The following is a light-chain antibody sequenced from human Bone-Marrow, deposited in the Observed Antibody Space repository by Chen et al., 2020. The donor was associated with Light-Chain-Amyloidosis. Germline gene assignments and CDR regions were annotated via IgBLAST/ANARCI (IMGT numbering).Light chain of an antibody. CDR2: RDT. CDR3: QSADSSGTYEVI. CDR1: DLPTKY. Sequence: YELPPPPSVSVSPGQTPRITCSGDDLPTKYAYWYQQKPGQAPVLVIHRDTERPSGISDRFSGSSSGTTATLTISGVQAEDEADYHCQSADSSGTYEVIFGGGTKLTVL. V-gene: IGLV3-25*03. J-gene: IGLJ2*01.